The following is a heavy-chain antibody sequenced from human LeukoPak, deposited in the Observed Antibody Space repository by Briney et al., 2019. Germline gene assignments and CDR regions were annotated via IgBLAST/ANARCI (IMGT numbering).Heavy chain of an antibody. CDR2: IKEDGSVK. Sequence: GGSLRLFCAACGFTSSNYWMNWVRQATGKGLEWVANIKEDGSVKYYVDSVKGRFTISRDNAKNSLYLQMNSLRAEDTAVYYCARDQTYYYDSSGYYDAFDIWGQGTMVTVSS. V-gene: IGHV3-7*01. CDR1: GFTSSNYW. J-gene: IGHJ3*02. CDR3: ARDQTYYYDSSGYYDAFDI. D-gene: IGHD3-22*01.